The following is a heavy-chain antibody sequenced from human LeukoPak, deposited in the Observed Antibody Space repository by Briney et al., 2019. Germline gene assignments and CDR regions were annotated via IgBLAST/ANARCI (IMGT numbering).Heavy chain of an antibody. CDR1: GGSFSGYY. Sequence: PSETLSLTCAVYGGSFSGYYWSWIRQPPGKGLEWIGYIYFSGSTKYNPSLKSRVTMSVDTSKNQFSLKLSSVTAADTAVYYCARGSPYDTSGSYWYSDLWGRGTLVTVFS. D-gene: IGHD3-22*01. CDR2: IYFSGST. J-gene: IGHJ2*01. CDR3: ARGSPYDTSGSYWYSDL. V-gene: IGHV4-59*01.